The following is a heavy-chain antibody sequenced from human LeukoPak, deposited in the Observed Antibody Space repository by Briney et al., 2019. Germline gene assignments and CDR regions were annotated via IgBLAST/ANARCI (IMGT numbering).Heavy chain of an antibody. CDR1: GGSISSYY. D-gene: IGHD4-17*01. CDR3: ARDGDYGDDNWFDP. J-gene: IGHJ5*02. V-gene: IGHV4-59*01. Sequence: PSETLSLTCTVSGGSISSYYWSWIRQPPGKGLEWLGYIYYSGSTNYNPSLKSRVTISVDTAKNQFSLKLSSVAAADTAVYYCARDGDYGDDNWFDPWGQGTLVTVSS. CDR2: IYYSGST.